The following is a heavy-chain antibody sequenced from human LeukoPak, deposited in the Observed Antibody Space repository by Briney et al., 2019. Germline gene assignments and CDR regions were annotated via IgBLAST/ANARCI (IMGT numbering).Heavy chain of an antibody. CDR1: GFTFSSYS. Sequence: GGSLRLSCAASGFTFSSYSMNWVRRAPGRGLEWVSPISSSSGYIYYADSVKGRFTISRDNAKNSLYLQMNSLRAEDTAVYYCARDLRWELLIENYFDYWGQGTLVTVSS. J-gene: IGHJ4*02. CDR3: ARDLRWELLIENYFDY. V-gene: IGHV3-21*01. D-gene: IGHD1-26*01. CDR2: ISSSSGYI.